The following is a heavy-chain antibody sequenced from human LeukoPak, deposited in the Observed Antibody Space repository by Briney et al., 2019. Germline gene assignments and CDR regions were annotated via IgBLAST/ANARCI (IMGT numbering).Heavy chain of an antibody. CDR3: AKDHVLGYCSAGSCHNWFDP. CDR1: GFTFSSYA. J-gene: IGHJ5*02. D-gene: IGHD2-15*01. CDR2: ISGSGGST. Sequence: GGSLRLSCAASGFTFSSYAMSWVRQAPGKGLEWVSAISGSGGSTYYADSVKGRFTISRDNSKNTLYLQMNSLRAEDTAVYYCAKDHVLGYCSAGSCHNWFDPWGQGTLVTVSS. V-gene: IGHV3-23*01.